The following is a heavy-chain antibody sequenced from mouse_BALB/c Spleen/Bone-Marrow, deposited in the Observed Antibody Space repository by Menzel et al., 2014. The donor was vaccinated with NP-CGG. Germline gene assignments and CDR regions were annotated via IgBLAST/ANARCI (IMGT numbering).Heavy chain of an antibody. CDR3: ARSGSSSGYFDY. J-gene: IGHJ2*01. CDR2: ISSGSSTI. D-gene: IGHD1-1*01. Sequence: EVKLMESGGGLVQPGGSRKLSCAASGFTFSSFGMHWVRQAPEKELEWVAYISSGSSTIYYADTVMGRFTIFRDNPKNTLFLQMTSLRSEDTAMYYCARSGSSSGYFDYWGQGTTLTVSS. V-gene: IGHV5-17*02. CDR1: GFTFSSFG.